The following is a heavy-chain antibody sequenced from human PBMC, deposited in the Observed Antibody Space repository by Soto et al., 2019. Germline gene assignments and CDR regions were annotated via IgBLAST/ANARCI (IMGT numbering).Heavy chain of an antibody. CDR1: GGSFNGYY. CDR3: ARPVWFGNMGYFDS. D-gene: IGHD3-10*01. V-gene: IGHV4-34*01. Sequence: SETLSLTCAVYGGSFNGYYWSWIRQPPGKGLEWVGEINHSGGTNYNPSLKSRVTMSLDTSKNQFSLKLTSVTAADTGLYFCARPVWFGNMGYFDSWGQGSLVTVSS. CDR2: INHSGGT. J-gene: IGHJ4*02.